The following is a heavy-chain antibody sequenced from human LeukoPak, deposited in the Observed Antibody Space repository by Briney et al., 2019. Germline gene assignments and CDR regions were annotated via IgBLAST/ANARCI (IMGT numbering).Heavy chain of an antibody. V-gene: IGHV1-2*02. CDR2: INPNSGGT. CDR1: GYTFTGYY. CDR3: ARDRHQQLGRSPYWYFDL. Sequence: GASVKVSCKASGYTFTGYYMHWVRQAPGHGLEWMGWINPNSGGTNYAQKCQGRVTMTRDMSTSTVYMELSSLGSEDTALYYCARDRHQQLGRSPYWYFDLWGRGTLVTVSS. J-gene: IGHJ2*01. D-gene: IGHD6-13*01.